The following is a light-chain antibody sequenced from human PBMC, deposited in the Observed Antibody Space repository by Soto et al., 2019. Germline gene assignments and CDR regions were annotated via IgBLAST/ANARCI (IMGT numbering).Light chain of an antibody. Sequence: QSALTQPASVSGSPGQSITISCTGTSSNVGNYKFVSWYQQHPGKVPKLLMYEVSNRPSGISNRCSGSKSGNTASLTISGLQAEDEAYYSCSAYTITNTVLFGGGTKLTVL. CDR1: SSNVGNYKF. CDR2: EVS. CDR3: SAYTITNTVL. V-gene: IGLV2-14*01. J-gene: IGLJ2*01.